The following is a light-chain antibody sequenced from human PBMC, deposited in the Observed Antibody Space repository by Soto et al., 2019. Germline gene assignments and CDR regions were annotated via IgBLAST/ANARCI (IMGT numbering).Light chain of an antibody. J-gene: IGLJ1*01. V-gene: IGLV1-51*01. CDR2: DDN. Sequence: QSVLTRPPSVSAALGQKVTISYSGSSSNIGGNSVSWYQQLPGTAPKLLIYDDNKRPSGIPDRFSGSKSGTSATLGITGFQTGDEADYYCGSWDSSLSAYVFGTGTKV. CDR1: SSNIGGNS. CDR3: GSWDSSLSAYV.